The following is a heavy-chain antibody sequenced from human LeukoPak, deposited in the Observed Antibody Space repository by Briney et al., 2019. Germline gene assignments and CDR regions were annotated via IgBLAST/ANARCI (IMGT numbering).Heavy chain of an antibody. J-gene: IGHJ5*02. D-gene: IGHD3-3*01. Sequence: PGGSLRLSCAASGFTFSSYGMHWVRQAPGKGLEWVAFIRYDGSNKYYADSVKGRFTISRDNSKNTLYLQMNSLRAEDTAVYYCAAYDFWSGYTNWFDPWGQGTLVTVSS. V-gene: IGHV3-30*02. CDR3: AAYDFWSGYTNWFDP. CDR2: IRYDGSNK. CDR1: GFTFSSYG.